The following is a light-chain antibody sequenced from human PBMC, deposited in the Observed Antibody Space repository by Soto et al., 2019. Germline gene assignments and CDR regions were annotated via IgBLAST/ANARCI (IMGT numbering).Light chain of an antibody. CDR1: QSVSSY. CDR3: QQCGSSPWT. Sequence: IVLTQSPATLSLSPGERATLSCRASQSVSSYLAWYQQKPGQAPRLLIYDASSRATGIPDRFSGGGSGTDFTLTISRLEPEDFAVYYCQQCGSSPWTFGQRTRLEIK. J-gene: IGKJ5*01. V-gene: IGKV3-20*01. CDR2: DAS.